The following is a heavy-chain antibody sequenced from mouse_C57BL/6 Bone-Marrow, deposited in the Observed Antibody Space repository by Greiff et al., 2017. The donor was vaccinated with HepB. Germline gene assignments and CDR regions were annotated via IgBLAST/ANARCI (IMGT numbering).Heavy chain of an antibody. D-gene: IGHD2-3*01. CDR1: GYSITSGYY. Sequence: EVQRVESGPGLVKPSQSLSLTCSVTGYSITSGYYWNWIRQFPGNKLEWMGYISYDGSNNYNPSLKNRISITRDTSKNQFFLKLNSVTTEDTATYYCARGGLLRLFAYWGQGTLVTVSA. J-gene: IGHJ3*01. CDR2: ISYDGSN. V-gene: IGHV3-6*01. CDR3: ARGGLLRLFAY.